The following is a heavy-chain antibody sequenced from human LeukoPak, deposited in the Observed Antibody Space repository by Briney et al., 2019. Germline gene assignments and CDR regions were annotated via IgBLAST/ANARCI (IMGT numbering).Heavy chain of an antibody. V-gene: IGHV3-7*03. CDR1: GLTVSNHW. CDR3: ASLDTAKQPLADH. CDR2: IKQERGQE. Sequence: GGSLRLSCVASGLTVSNHWMSWVRQAPGKGLEWVANIKQERGQEYYVDSVKGRFTISKDSAKNSLYLQMNSLRVEDTAMYYCASLDTAKQPLADHWGQGTLVTVSS. D-gene: IGHD5-18*01. J-gene: IGHJ4*02.